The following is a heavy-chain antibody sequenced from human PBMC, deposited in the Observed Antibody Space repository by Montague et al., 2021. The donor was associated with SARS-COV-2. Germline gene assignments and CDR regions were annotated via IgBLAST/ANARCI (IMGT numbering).Heavy chain of an antibody. J-gene: IGHJ3*02. CDR2: IXXXYYK. D-gene: IGHD3-9*01. CDR3: AWGYYDILTGYLDAFDI. Sequence: VKPTQTLTLTCTFSGFSLSTSGMCVSWIRQPPGKSLEWLARIXXXYYKYYSTSLKTRLTISKDTSKNQVVLTMTNMDPVDTATYYCAWGYYDILTGYLDAFDIWGQGTMVTVSS. V-gene: IGHV2-70*11. CDR1: GFSLSTSGMC.